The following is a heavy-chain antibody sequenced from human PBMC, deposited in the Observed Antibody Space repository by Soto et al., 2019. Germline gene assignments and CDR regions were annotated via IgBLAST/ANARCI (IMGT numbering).Heavy chain of an antibody. CDR3: AQQGIGPSAPRYRYNWFDP. CDR1: GVSINSVGVG. CDR2: IYWDDDK. J-gene: IGHJ5*02. V-gene: IGHV2-5*02. Sequence: SGPTLVNPTQTLTLTCSLSGVSINSVGVGVAWIRQPPGKALEWLALIYWDDDKRYNTSLRSRLAITKDASKNQVVLVLTDMDPMDTATYYCAQQGIGPSAPRYRYNWFDPWGPGTLVTVSS. D-gene: IGHD2-2*01.